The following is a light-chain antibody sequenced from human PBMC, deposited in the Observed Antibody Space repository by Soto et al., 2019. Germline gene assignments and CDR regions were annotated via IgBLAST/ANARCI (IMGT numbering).Light chain of an antibody. V-gene: IGKV3-15*01. J-gene: IGKJ4*01. Sequence: EVVMTQSPGTLSVSPGERATLSCRASQSVRGNLAWYQQKPGQAPRLVIYGASTRATGIPGRFSGSGSGTEFTLTISSLQSEDFAVYYCQQYDNWPPLTFGGGTKVEIK. CDR1: QSVRGN. CDR3: QQYDNWPPLT. CDR2: GAS.